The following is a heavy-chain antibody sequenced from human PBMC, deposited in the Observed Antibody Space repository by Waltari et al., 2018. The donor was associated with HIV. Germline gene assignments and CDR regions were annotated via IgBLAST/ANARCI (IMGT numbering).Heavy chain of an antibody. V-gene: IGHV4-39*01. D-gene: IGHD1-26*01. Sequence: QLQLQESGPGLVKPSETLSLTCTFSGGSMSDTGDYHWGWIRQPPGKGLEWIVNFHYTGNTFYNPSLKSRVTISADTSKNQFSLKRSSLTAADTAVYFCMRHRGYFPPDYWGQGTLVTVSS. CDR3: MRHRGYFPPDY. J-gene: IGHJ4*02. CDR2: FHYTGNT. CDR1: GGSMSDTGDYH.